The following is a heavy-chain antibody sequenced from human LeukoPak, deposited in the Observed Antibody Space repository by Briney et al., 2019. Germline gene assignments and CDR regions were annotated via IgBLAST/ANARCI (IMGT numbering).Heavy chain of an antibody. CDR2: INRDGSEK. J-gene: IGHJ4*02. V-gene: IGHV3-7*03. Sequence: GGSLRLSCAASGFNFSNYWMSWVRQTPGKGLEWVANINRDGSEKYYVDSVEGQFTISRDNAKNSLFLQMNSLRVEDTAVYYCARRRGYSYGRNNYYFDYWGQGTLVTVSS. CDR1: GFNFSNYW. D-gene: IGHD5-18*01. CDR3: ARRRGYSYGRNNYYFDY.